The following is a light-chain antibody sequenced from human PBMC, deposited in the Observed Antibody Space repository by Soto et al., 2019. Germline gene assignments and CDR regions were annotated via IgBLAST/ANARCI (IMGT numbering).Light chain of an antibody. V-gene: IGKV3-15*01. CDR1: QSISTN. J-gene: IGKJ5*01. Sequence: EIVMTQSPATLSVSPGERATLSCRASQSISTNLAWYQQKPGQAPSLLISGASTRAAGIPARFSGSGSGTEFTLTISNLHSEDIAIYYWQQYICWPTFGQGTRLKSK. CDR2: GAS. CDR3: QQYICWPT.